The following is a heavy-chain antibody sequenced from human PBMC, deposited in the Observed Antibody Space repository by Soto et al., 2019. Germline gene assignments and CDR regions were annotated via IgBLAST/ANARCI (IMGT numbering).Heavy chain of an antibody. V-gene: IGHV3-11*01. CDR1: GFTFSDYY. CDR3: TCERYCSGGNCLEDFDI. Sequence: QVQLVESGGGLVKPGGSLRLSCAASGFTFSDYYMSWLRQAPGKGLEGASYIGIIGTTIYYADTVKGRFTISRDNAKNSLFLEMNSLTAEYMAVYYWTCERYCSGGNCLEDFDISGQETRVTVSS. J-gene: IGHJ3*02. D-gene: IGHD2-15*01. CDR2: IGIIGTTI.